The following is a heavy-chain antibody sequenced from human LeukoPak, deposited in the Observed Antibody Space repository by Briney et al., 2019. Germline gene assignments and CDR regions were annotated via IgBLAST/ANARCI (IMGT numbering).Heavy chain of an antibody. CDR3: AELGITMIGGV. D-gene: IGHD3-10*02. Sequence: GGSLRLSCAASGFTFSNNVMNWVRQAPGKGLEWVSYISSSGSTIYYADSVKGRFTISRDNAKNSLYLQMNSLRAEDTAVYYCAELGITMIGGVWGKGTTVTISS. V-gene: IGHV3-48*03. CDR1: GFTFSNNV. CDR2: ISSSGSTI. J-gene: IGHJ6*04.